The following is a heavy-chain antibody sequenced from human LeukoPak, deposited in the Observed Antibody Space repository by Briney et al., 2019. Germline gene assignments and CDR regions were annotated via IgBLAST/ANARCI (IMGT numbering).Heavy chain of an antibody. D-gene: IGHD6-13*01. Sequence: SETLSLTCTVSGGSIRSSYYYWGWIRQPPGTGLEWIGSIYDSGSTYYNPSLKSRVTISVDTSKNQFSLKLNSVTAADTALYYCASDKGYSNNYFDYWGQGTLVTVSS. CDR3: ASDKGYSNNYFDY. CDR2: IYDSGST. CDR1: GGSIRSSYYY. V-gene: IGHV4-39*01. J-gene: IGHJ4*01.